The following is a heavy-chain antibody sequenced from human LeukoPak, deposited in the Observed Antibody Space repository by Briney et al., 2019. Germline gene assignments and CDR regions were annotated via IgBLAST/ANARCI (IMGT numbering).Heavy chain of an antibody. V-gene: IGHV3-23*01. CDR3: ARRDCDSIKCRGSNWFDP. D-gene: IGHD3-22*01. CDR1: GFTFSSYA. J-gene: IGHJ5*02. Sequence: GGSLRLSCAASGFTFSSYAMSWVRQAPGKGLEWVSAISGSGGSTYCADSVKGRFTISRDNAKNSLYLQMNSLRAEDTAVYYCARRDCDSIKCRGSNWFDPWGQGTLVSVSS. CDR2: ISGSGGST.